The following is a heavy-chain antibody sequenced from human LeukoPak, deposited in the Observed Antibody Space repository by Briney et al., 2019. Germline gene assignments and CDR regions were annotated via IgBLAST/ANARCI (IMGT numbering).Heavy chain of an antibody. Sequence: SETLSLTCTVSGGSISSSSSYWGWIRQPPGKGLEWIGSIYYSGSTYYNPSLKSRVTISVDTSKNQFSLKLSSVTAADTAVYYCARQGYTYYYDSSGYYPFDYWGQGTLVTVSS. J-gene: IGHJ4*02. D-gene: IGHD3-22*01. CDR2: IYYSGST. CDR3: ARQGYTYYYDSSGYYPFDY. CDR1: GGSISSSSSY. V-gene: IGHV4-39*01.